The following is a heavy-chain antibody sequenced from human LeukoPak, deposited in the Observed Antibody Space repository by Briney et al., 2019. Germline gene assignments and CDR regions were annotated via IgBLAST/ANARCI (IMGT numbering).Heavy chain of an antibody. J-gene: IGHJ2*01. CDR3: ARAPKYYFDSSASWYFDI. D-gene: IGHD3-22*01. CDR2: INHSGST. CDR1: GGSFSGYY. V-gene: IGHV4-34*01. Sequence: KASETLSLTCAVYGGSFSGYYWTWIRQVPGKGLEWIGEINHSGSTNYNPSLKSRVTISLDESKNQFYLKLNSVTAADTAVYYCARAPKYYFDSSASWYFDIWGLGTLVAVSS.